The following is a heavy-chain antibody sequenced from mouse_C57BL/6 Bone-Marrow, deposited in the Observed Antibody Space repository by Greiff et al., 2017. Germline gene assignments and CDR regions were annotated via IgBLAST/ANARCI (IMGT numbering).Heavy chain of an antibody. J-gene: IGHJ1*03. CDR2: TSSGGSYT. Sequence: EVQRVESGGDLVKPGGSLKLSCAASGFTFSSYGMSWVRQTPDKRLEWVATTSSGGSYTYYPDSVKGRFTISRDNAKNTLYLQMSSLKSEDTAMYYCARHVGYYYGSSYWYFDVWGTGTTVTVSA. CDR1: GFTFSSYG. D-gene: IGHD1-1*01. V-gene: IGHV5-6*01. CDR3: ARHVGYYYGSSYWYFDV.